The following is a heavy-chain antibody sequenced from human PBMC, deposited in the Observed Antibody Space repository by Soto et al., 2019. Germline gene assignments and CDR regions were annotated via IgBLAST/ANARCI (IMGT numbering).Heavy chain of an antibody. CDR2: IYTSGST. V-gene: IGHV4-4*07. CDR3: ARMNQLAPKRNAFDI. J-gene: IGHJ3*02. D-gene: IGHD1-1*01. CDR1: GGSISSYY. Sequence: SETLSLTCTVSGGSISSYYWSWIRQPAGKGLEWIGRIYTSGSTNYNPSLKSRVTMSVDTSKNQFSLNLASVTAADTAVYYCARMNQLAPKRNAFDIWGQGTMVTVSS.